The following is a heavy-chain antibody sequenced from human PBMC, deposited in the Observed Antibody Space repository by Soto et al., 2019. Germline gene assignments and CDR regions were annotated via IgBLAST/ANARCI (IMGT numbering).Heavy chain of an antibody. CDR2: ISGSGGST. J-gene: IGHJ3*02. CDR1: GFTFSSYA. V-gene: IGHV3-23*01. CDR3: ARAMRGYCSGGSCYVDAFDI. D-gene: IGHD2-15*01. Sequence: VGSLRLSCAASGFTFSSYAMSWVRQAPGKGLEWVSAISGSGGSTYYADSVKGQFTISRDNSKNTLYLQMNSLRAEDTAVYYCARAMRGYCSGGSCYVDAFDIWGQGTMVTVSS.